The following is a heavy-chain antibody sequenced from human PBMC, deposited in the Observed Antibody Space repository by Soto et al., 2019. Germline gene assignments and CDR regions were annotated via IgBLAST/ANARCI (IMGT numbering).Heavy chain of an antibody. CDR2: IYYSGST. V-gene: IGHV4-39*01. CDR1: GGSISSSSYY. J-gene: IGHJ5*02. Sequence: PSETLSLTCTVSGGSISSSSYYWGWIRQPPGKGLEWIGSIYYSGSTYYNPSLKSRVTISVDTSKNQFSLKLSSVTAADTAVYYCATTLIGIGSGSYWSWFDPWGQGTLVTVSS. CDR3: ATTLIGIGSGSYWSWFDP. D-gene: IGHD3-10*01.